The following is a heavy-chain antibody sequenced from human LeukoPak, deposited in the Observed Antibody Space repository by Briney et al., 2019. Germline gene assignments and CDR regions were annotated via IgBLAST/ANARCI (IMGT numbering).Heavy chain of an antibody. CDR2: INHSGST. V-gene: IGHV4-34*01. Sequence: SETLSLTCAVYGGSFSGYYWSWIRQPPGKGLEWIGEINHSGSTNYNPSLKSRVTISADTSKNQFSLKLSSVTAADTAVYYCARVEQWLVPWFDPWGQGTLVTVSS. CDR1: GGSFSGYY. J-gene: IGHJ5*02. D-gene: IGHD6-19*01. CDR3: ARVEQWLVPWFDP.